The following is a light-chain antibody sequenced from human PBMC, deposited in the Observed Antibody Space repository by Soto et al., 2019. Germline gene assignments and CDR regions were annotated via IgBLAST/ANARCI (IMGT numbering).Light chain of an antibody. Sequence: DIQMTQSPSSFAASVGDRVHSTCRASQSISSYLNWYQQKPGKAPKLLIYAASSLQSGVPSRFSGSGSGTDFTLTIISLQPEDFATYYCQQSYSTLTFGPGTKVDIK. V-gene: IGKV1-39*01. J-gene: IGKJ3*01. CDR1: QSISSY. CDR2: AAS. CDR3: QQSYSTLT.